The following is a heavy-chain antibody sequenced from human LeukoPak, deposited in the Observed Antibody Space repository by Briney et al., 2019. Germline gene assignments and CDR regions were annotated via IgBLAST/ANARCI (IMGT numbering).Heavy chain of an antibody. V-gene: IGHV4-30-2*01. J-gene: IGHJ3*02. Sequence: SQTLSLTCTVSGGSISSGGYYWSWIRQPPGKGLEWIGYIYHSGSTYYNPSLKSRVTISVDTSKNQFSLKLSSVTAADTAVYYCARAPRGRDPRGVIKYDAFDIWGQGTMVTVSS. CDR1: GGSISSGGYY. D-gene: IGHD3-10*01. CDR3: ARAPRGRDPRGVIKYDAFDI. CDR2: IYHSGST.